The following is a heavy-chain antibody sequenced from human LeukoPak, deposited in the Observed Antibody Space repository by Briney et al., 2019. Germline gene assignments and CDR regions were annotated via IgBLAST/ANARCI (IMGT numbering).Heavy chain of an antibody. CDR3: ARGRQQLSWFDP. CDR1: GGSFSGYY. D-gene: IGHD6-13*01. J-gene: IGHJ5*02. CDR2: INHSGST. Sequence: SETLSLTCAVYGGSFSGYYWSWIRQPPGKGLEWIGEINHSGSTNYNPSLTSRVTISVDTSKNRFSLKLSSVTAADTAVYYCARGRQQLSWFDPWGQGTLVTVSS. V-gene: IGHV4-34*01.